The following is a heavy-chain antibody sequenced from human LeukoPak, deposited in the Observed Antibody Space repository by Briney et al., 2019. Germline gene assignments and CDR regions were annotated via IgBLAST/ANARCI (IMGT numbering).Heavy chain of an antibody. CDR2: VRRNGSSN. Sequence: PGGSLRLSCAASGFSLSDSHMHWVRQAPGKGLEWVAFVRRNGSSNYYADSVKGRFTISRDISKNTLYLQMNSLRAEDTAFYYCAKDQAGTWDLENWGQGTLVTVSS. J-gene: IGHJ4*02. CDR3: AKDQAGTWDLEN. V-gene: IGHV3-30*02. D-gene: IGHD3-10*01. CDR1: GFSLSDSH.